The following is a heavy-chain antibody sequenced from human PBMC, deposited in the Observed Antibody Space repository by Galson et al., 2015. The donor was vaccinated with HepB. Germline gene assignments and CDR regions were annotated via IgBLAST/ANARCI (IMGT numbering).Heavy chain of an antibody. CDR3: ARDDSEYYDILTGYYNRRGDY. Sequence: SLRLSCAASGFTFSSYGMHWVRQAPGQGLEWVAVIWYDGRNKYYADSVKGRFTISRDNSKNTLYLQMNSLRAEDTAVYYCARDDSEYYDILTGYYNRRGDYWGQGTLVTVSS. CDR2: IWYDGRNK. CDR1: GFTFSSYG. J-gene: IGHJ4*02. V-gene: IGHV3-33*01. D-gene: IGHD3-9*01.